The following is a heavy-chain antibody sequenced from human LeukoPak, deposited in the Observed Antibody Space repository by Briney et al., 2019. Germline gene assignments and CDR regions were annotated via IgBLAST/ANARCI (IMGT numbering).Heavy chain of an antibody. J-gene: IGHJ5*02. V-gene: IGHV1-18*04. CDR2: ISAYNGNT. CDR1: GYTFTDYY. D-gene: IGHD3-22*01. Sequence: ASVKVSFKASGYTFTDYYMHWVRQAPGQGLERMGWISAYNGNTNYAQKLQGRVTMTTDTSTSTAYMELRSLRSDDTAVYYCARVSDYDSSGYYYDPWGQGTLVTVSS. CDR3: ARVSDYDSSGYYYDP.